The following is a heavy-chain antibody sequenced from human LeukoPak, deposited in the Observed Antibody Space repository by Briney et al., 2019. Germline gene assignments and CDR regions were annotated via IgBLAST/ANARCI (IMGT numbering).Heavy chain of an antibody. D-gene: IGHD1-26*01. V-gene: IGHV3-23*01. CDR2: ISASGGST. J-gene: IGHJ4*02. CDR3: AKGASASRHFDY. CDR1: GFTFINCA. Sequence: GGSLRLSFAASGFTFINCAMNWGRRAPGKGLEWVSDISASGGSTNYADAVKGRFTISRDNSKNTLYLQMNSLRAEDAAVYYCAKGASASRHFDYWGQGTLVTVSS.